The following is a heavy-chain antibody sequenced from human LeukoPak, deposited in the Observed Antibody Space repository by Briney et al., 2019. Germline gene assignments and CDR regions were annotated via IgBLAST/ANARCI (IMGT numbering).Heavy chain of an antibody. V-gene: IGHV1-2*06. D-gene: IGHD5-18*01. CDR1: VDTFTGYY. J-gene: IGHJ6*02. Sequence: ASVKVSCKASVDTFTGYYMHWVRQAPGQGLEWMGRINPNSGGTNYAQKFQGRVTMTRDTSISTAYMELSRLRSDDTAVYYCATSYGSYYYGMDVWGQGTTVTVSS. CDR3: ATSYGSYYYGMDV. CDR2: INPNSGGT.